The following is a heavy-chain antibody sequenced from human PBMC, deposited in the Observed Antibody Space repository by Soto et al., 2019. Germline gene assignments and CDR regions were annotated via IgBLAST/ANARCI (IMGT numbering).Heavy chain of an antibody. CDR1: GYTFSSYG. V-gene: IGHV3-33*01. CDR2: IWYDGSNK. D-gene: IGHD2-15*01. J-gene: IGHJ4*02. Sequence: GGSLRLSCAASGYTFSSYGMHWVRKAPGKGLEWVAVIWYDGSNKYYADSVKGRFTISRDNSKNTLYLQMNSLRAEDTAVYYCARDGYCSGGSCYSVPVFDYWGQGTLVTVS. CDR3: ARDGYCSGGSCYSVPVFDY.